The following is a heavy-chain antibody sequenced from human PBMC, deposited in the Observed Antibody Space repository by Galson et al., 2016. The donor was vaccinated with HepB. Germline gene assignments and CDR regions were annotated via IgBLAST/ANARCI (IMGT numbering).Heavy chain of an antibody. CDR1: GYTFTNYY. D-gene: IGHD2-2*02. V-gene: IGHV1-46*01. J-gene: IGHJ6*02. CDR2: INPSSANT. Sequence: SVKVSCKASGYTFTNYYIHWVRQAPGQGLEWVGIINPSSANTNYAQKFQGRVTMTRDTSTSTVYMELSSLTSEDTAIYFCAREVVVPVAIRDSYYGLDVWGQGTTVTVSS. CDR3: AREVVVPVAIRDSYYGLDV.